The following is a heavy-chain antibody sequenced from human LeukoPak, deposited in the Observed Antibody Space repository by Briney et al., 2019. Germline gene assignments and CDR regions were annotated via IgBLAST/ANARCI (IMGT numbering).Heavy chain of an antibody. CDR2: IYYSGST. Sequence: PSETLSLTCTVSGGSISSSSYYWGWIRQPPGKGLEWIGSIYYSGSTYYNPSLKSRVTISVDTSKNQFSLKLSSVTAADTAVYYCARSAPYYYDSSGYPNTRDAFDIWGQGTMVTVSS. D-gene: IGHD3-22*01. V-gene: IGHV4-39*07. J-gene: IGHJ3*02. CDR3: ARSAPYYYDSSGYPNTRDAFDI. CDR1: GGSISSSSYY.